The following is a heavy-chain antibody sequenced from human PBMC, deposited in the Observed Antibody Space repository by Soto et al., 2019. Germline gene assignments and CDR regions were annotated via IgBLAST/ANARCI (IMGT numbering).Heavy chain of an antibody. CDR1: GFTFSSYA. CDR3: AKDPPLLWFGELLPKLDY. J-gene: IGHJ4*02. CDR2: ISGSGGST. Sequence: EVQLLESGGGLVQPGGSLRLSCAASGFTFSSYAMSWVRQAPGKGLEWVSAISGSGGSTYYADSVKGRFTISRDNSKNTLYLQMNSLRAEDTAVYYCAKDPPLLWFGELLPKLDYWGQGTLVTVSS. V-gene: IGHV3-23*01. D-gene: IGHD3-10*01.